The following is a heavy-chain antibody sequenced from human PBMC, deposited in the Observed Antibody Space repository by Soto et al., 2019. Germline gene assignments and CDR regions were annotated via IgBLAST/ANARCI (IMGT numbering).Heavy chain of an antibody. CDR2: ISSSSSTI. CDR1: GFTFSSYS. V-gene: IGHV3-48*01. J-gene: IGHJ3*02. D-gene: IGHD3-9*01. CDR3: PRDVLRYFDWLPYLDSFDI. Sequence: EVPLVESGGGLVQPGGSLRLSCAASGFTFSSYSMNWVRQAPGKGLEWVSYISSSSSTIYYADSVKGRFTISRDNAKNSLYLQMNSLRAEDTAVYYCPRDVLRYFDWLPYLDSFDIWGQGTMVTVSS.